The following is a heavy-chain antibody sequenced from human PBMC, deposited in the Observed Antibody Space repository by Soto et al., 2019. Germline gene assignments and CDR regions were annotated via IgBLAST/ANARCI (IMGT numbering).Heavy chain of an antibody. CDR3: TKDRRAGGNSAFYFDF. D-gene: IGHD3-16*01. Sequence: GGSLRLSCAASGFKISSYAMCGVRHAPGTGLEWVSLISATGGGTYYAHSVKGGFTISRDNSDNTLYLQVHSLRAEDTAVYYCTKDRRAGGNSAFYFDFWGQGAQVTVSS. CDR1: GFKISSYA. V-gene: IGHV3-23*01. J-gene: IGHJ5*01. CDR2: ISATGGGT.